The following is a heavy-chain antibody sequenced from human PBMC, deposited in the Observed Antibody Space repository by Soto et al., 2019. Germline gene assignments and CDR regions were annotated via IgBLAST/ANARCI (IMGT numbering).Heavy chain of an antibody. Sequence: GGSLRLSCAASSIIFENFGMGLVRQAPGKGLEWISSISGSGFKKYYADSVKGRFTISRDNSKSTVYLELNNLSAEDTAVYHCAKNQGVELVPLATVDWFDPWGQGSVVTVSS. J-gene: IGHJ5*02. CDR1: SIIFENFG. V-gene: IGHV3-23*01. D-gene: IGHD1-1*01. CDR3: AKNQGVELVPLATVDWFDP. CDR2: ISGSGFKK.